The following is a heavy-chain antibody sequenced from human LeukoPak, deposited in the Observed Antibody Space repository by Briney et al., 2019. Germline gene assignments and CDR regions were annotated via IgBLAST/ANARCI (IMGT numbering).Heavy chain of an antibody. CDR2: ISAYNGNT. D-gene: IGHD2-15*01. J-gene: IGHJ3*02. V-gene: IGHV1-18*01. Sequence: PGASVNVSCKASGYTFISYGISWVRQAPGQGLEWMGWISAYNGNTNYTQKLQGKVTMTTDTSTSTAYMELRSLRSEDTAMYYCATEFVRALLGVFDIWGQGTMVTVSS. CDR3: ATEFVRALLGVFDI. CDR1: GYTFISYG.